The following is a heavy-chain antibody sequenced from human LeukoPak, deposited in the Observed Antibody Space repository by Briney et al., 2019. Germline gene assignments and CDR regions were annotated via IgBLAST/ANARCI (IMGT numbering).Heavy chain of an antibody. CDR2: IYHSGST. CDR3: ARVYYDILTGYYGMDV. Sequence: SETLSLTCAVSGGSIISSNWWSWVRQPPGKGLEWIGEIYHSGSTNYNPSLKSRVTISVDKSKNQFSLKLSSVTAADTAVYYCARVYYDILTGYYGMDVWGKGTTVTVSS. D-gene: IGHD3-9*01. V-gene: IGHV4-4*02. J-gene: IGHJ6*04. CDR1: GGSIISSNW.